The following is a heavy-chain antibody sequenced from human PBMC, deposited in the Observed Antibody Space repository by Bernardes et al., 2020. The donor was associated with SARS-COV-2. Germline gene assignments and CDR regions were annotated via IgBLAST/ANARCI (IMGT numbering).Heavy chain of an antibody. V-gene: IGHV1-18*01. CDR2: ISAHNGNT. Sequence: ASVKVSCMASGYTFTSYGITWVRQAPGQGLEWMGWISAHNGNTIYAQKLQGRVTMTTDTSTSTAYMELRSLRSDDTAVYYCARGLRLGELSSATNYWGQGTLVTVSS. CDR3: ARGLRLGELSSATNY. D-gene: IGHD3-16*02. J-gene: IGHJ4*02. CDR1: GYTFTSYG.